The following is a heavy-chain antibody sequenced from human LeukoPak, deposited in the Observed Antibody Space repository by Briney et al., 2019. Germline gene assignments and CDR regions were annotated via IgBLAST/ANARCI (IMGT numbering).Heavy chain of an antibody. CDR1: GGSISSSSYY. CDR3: ARTLREYSSSPRGYYYYYYMDV. V-gene: IGHV4-39*07. J-gene: IGHJ6*03. Sequence: PSETLSLTCTVSGGSISSSSYYWGWIRQPPGKGLEWIGSMYYSGRTYYNPSLKSRVTMSVDTSKNQFSLKLSSVTAADTAVYYCARTLREYSSSPRGYYYYYYMDVWGKGTTVTVSS. CDR2: MYYSGRT. D-gene: IGHD6-6*01.